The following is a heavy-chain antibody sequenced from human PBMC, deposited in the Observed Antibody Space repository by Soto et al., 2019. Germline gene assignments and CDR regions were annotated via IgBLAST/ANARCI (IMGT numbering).Heavy chain of an antibody. CDR3: AREGEIAVAGNSYYDYGMDV. Sequence: ASVKVSCKSSGYTFTGNYMHWVRQAPGQGLERMGWINHNSGGTNYAQKFQGRVTMTRDTSISTAYMELKRLRSDDTAVYYCAREGEIAVAGNSYYDYGMDVWGKGTTVTDSS. J-gene: IGHJ6*04. CDR2: INHNSGGT. V-gene: IGHV1-2*02. D-gene: IGHD6-19*01. CDR1: GYTFTGNY.